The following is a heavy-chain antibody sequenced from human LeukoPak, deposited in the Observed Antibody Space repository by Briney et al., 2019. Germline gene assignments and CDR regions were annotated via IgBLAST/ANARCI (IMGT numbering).Heavy chain of an antibody. V-gene: IGHV1-69*01. J-gene: IGHJ4*02. D-gene: IGHD3-22*01. CDR2: IIPIFGIA. CDR1: GGTFSSYA. CDR3: ARTTYYYDSSGYYQILDY. Sequence: SVKVSCKASGGTFSSYAISWVRQAPGQGLEWMGGIIPIFGIANYAQKFQGRVTITADESTSTAYMELSSLRSEDTAVYYCARTTYYYDSSGYYQILDYWGQGTLVTVSS.